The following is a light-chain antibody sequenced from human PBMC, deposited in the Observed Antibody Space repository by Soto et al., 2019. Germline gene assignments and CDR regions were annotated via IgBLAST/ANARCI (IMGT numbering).Light chain of an antibody. CDR1: ASDVGAYNY. Sequence: QSALTQPASVSGSPGQSIAISCTGTASDVGAYNYVSWYQQHPGKAPKLMIFDDSNRPSGVSNRFSASKSDNTASLTISGLQAEDEADYYCSSYTTNSTYVFGTGTKVTVL. V-gene: IGLV2-14*01. J-gene: IGLJ1*01. CDR2: DDS. CDR3: SSYTTNSTYV.